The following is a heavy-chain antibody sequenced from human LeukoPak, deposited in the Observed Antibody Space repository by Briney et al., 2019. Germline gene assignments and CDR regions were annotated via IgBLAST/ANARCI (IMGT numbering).Heavy chain of an antibody. CDR3: ASGSGYFIYL. J-gene: IGHJ5*02. CDR2: IYYSGST. V-gene: IGHV4-59*01. CDR1: GGSISSYY. D-gene: IGHD3-22*01. Sequence: PSETLSLTCTVSGGSISSYYWSRIRQPPGKGLEWIGYIYYSGSTNYNPSLKSRVTISVDTSKNQFSLKLSSVTAADTAVYYCASGSGYFIYLWGQGTLVTVSS.